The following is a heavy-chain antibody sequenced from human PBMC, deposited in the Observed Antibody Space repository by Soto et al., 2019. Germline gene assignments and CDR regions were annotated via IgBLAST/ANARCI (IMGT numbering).Heavy chain of an antibody. D-gene: IGHD6-19*01. CDR1: GFTFTSSA. V-gene: IGHV1-58*01. CDR3: AADLVSGPDEQWLVRIDP. CDR2: IVVGSGNT. Sequence: SVKVSCKASGFTFTSSAVQWVRQARGQRLEWIGWIVVGSGNTNYAQKFQERVTITRDMSTSTAYMELSSLRSEDTAVYYCAADLVSGPDEQWLVRIDPWGQGTLVTVSS. J-gene: IGHJ5*02.